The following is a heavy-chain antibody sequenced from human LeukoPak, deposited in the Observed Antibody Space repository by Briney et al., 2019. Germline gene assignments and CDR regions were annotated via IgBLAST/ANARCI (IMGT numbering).Heavy chain of an antibody. CDR1: GFTFSDYY. CDR2: ISSSGSTI. J-gene: IGHJ6*03. CDR3: ARCFGCSNGWHYNYYYMDV. V-gene: IGHV3-11*04. Sequence: PGGSLRLSCAASGFTFSDYYMSWIRQAPGKGLEWVSYISSSGSTIYYADSVKGRFTISRDNVKNSLFLQMNSLRAEDTAVYYCARCFGCSNGWHYNYYYMDVWGRGTTVTVSS. D-gene: IGHD6-19*01.